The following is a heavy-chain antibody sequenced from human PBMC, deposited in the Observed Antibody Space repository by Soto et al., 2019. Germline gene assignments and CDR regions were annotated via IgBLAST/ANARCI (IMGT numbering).Heavy chain of an antibody. D-gene: IGHD3-22*01. CDR1: GGTFSSYA. J-gene: IGHJ6*02. CDR3: ARDGNYYDSSGYPYYYYGMDV. CDR2: IIPIFGTA. V-gene: IGHV1-69*01. Sequence: QVQLVQSGAEVKKPGSSVKVSCKASGGTFSSYAISWVRQAPGQGLEWMGGIIPIFGTANYAQKFQGRVTITADESTSTAYMELSSQRSEDTAVYYCARDGNYYDSSGYPYYYYGMDVWGQGTTVTVSS.